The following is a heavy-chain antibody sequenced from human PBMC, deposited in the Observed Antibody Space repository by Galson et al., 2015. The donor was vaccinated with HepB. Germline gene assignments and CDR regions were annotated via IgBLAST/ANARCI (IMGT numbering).Heavy chain of an antibody. D-gene: IGHD6-13*01. J-gene: IGHJ6*02. CDR1: GFTFSSYW. V-gene: IGHV3-7*01. Sequence: SLRLSCAASGFTFSSYWMSWVRQAPGKGLEWVANIKQDGSEKYYVDSVKGRFTISRDNAKNSLYLQMNSLRAEDTAVYYCAREVGSCSWYAGYYYYYGMDVWGQGTTVTVSS. CDR2: IKQDGSEK. CDR3: AREVGSCSWYAGYYYYYGMDV.